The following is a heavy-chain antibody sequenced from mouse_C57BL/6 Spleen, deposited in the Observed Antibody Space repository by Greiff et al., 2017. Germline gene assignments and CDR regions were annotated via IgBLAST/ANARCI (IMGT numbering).Heavy chain of an antibody. CDR3: ARLSSYRYYFDY. V-gene: IGHV1-50*01. CDR1: GYTFTSYW. CDR2: IDPSDSYT. D-gene: IGHD1-1*01. Sequence: VQLQQPGAELVKPGASVKLSCKASGYTFTSYWMQWVKQRPGQGLEWIGEIDPSDSYTNYNQKFKGKATLTVDTSSSTAYMQLSSLTSEDSAVYYCARLSSYRYYFDYWGQGTTLTVSS. J-gene: IGHJ2*01.